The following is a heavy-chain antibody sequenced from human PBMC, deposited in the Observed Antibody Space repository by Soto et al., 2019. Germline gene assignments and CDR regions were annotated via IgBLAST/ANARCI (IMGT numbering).Heavy chain of an antibody. CDR1: GYTFTSCG. CDR2: ISAYNGNT. D-gene: IGHD6-13*01. Sequence: ASVKVSCKESGYTFTSCGISWVRQAPGQGLDCLGWISAYNGNTNYAQKLQGRVTMTTDTSTSTAYMELRSLRSDDTAVYYCAREIYSSSWYLPHYYYYGMDVWGQGTTVTVSS. CDR3: AREIYSSSWYLPHYYYYGMDV. J-gene: IGHJ6*02. V-gene: IGHV1-18*01.